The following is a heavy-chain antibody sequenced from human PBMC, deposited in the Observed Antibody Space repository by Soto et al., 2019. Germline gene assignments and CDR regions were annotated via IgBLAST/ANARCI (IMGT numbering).Heavy chain of an antibody. CDR3: ARQGIAAAGMKSGRVY. D-gene: IGHD6-13*01. CDR2: IYYSGST. CDR1: GGSISSSSYY. V-gene: IGHV4-39*01. Sequence: SETLSLTCTVSGGSISSSSYYWGWIRQPPGKGLEWIGSIYYSGSTYYNPSLKSRVTISVDTSKNQFSLKLSSVTAADTAVYYCARQGIAAAGMKSGRVYWGQGTLVTVSS. J-gene: IGHJ4*02.